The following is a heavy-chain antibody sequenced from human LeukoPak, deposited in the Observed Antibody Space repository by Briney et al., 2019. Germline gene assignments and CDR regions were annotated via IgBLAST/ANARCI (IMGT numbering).Heavy chain of an antibody. J-gene: IGHJ6*02. CDR2: ISGSGDDT. CDR3: AKGYSSSWYAYGMDV. CDR1: GFTFSNYA. Sequence: GGSLRLSCAASGFTFSNYAMTWVRQAPGKGLECVSAISGSGDDTYYADSVKGRFTISRDNSKNTLYLQMNSLRAEDTAVYYCAKGYSSSWYAYGMDVWGQGTTVTVSS. V-gene: IGHV3-23*01. D-gene: IGHD6-13*01.